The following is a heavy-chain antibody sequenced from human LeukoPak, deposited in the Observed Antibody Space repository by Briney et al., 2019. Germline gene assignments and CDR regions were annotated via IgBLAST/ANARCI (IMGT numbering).Heavy chain of an antibody. D-gene: IGHD3-9*01. V-gene: IGHV1-18*01. CDR2: ISAYNGNT. J-gene: IGHJ5*02. CDR1: GYTFTSYG. Sequence: ASVKVSCKASGYTFTSYGISWVRQAPGQGLEWMGWISAYNGNTNYAQKLQGRVTMTTDTSTSTAYMELRSLRSDDTAVYYCARDRYYDILTANWFDPWGQGTLVTVSS. CDR3: ARDRYYDILTANWFDP.